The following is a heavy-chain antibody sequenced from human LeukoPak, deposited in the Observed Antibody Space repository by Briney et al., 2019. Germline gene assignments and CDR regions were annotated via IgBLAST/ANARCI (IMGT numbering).Heavy chain of an antibody. CDR2: ISSSNSYI. J-gene: IGHJ3*02. CDR1: GFTFSHYS. D-gene: IGHD3-16*02. Sequence: GGSLRLSCAASGFTFSHYSMNWVRQAPGKGLEWVSSISSSNSYIYYADSVKGRFTISRDNAKNSLYLQMNSLRAEDTAVYYCASYVWGTYRYSAFDIWGQGTKVTVSS. V-gene: IGHV3-21*01. CDR3: ASYVWGTYRYSAFDI.